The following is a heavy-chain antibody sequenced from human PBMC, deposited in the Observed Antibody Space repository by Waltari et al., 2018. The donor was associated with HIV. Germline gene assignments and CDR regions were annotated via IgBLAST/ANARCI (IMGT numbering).Heavy chain of an antibody. CDR1: GFTFSNAG. J-gene: IGHJ4*02. CDR2: IKSRADGGTT. V-gene: IGHV3-15*01. Sequence: EVQLVESGGGLVKPGGSLRLSCAASGFTFSNAGMTWVSQAPGKGLEWVGRIKSRADGGTTDHAAPVKDRFTISRDDSKSTLFLQMNSLKTEDTAVYYCTTAPDYWGQGTLVTVSS. CDR3: TTAPDY.